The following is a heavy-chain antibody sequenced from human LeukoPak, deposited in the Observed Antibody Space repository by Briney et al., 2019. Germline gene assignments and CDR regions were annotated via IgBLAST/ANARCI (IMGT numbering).Heavy chain of an antibody. V-gene: IGHV4-34*01. CDR1: GGSFSGYY. D-gene: IGHD3-3*01. J-gene: IGHJ4*02. CDR2: INHSGST. CDR3: ARGQYYDFWSGPRNFDY. Sequence: SETLSLTCAVYGGSFSGYYRSWIRQPPGKGLEWIGEINHSGSTNYNPSLKSRVTISVDTSKNQFSLKLSSVTAADTAVYYCARGQYYDFWSGPRNFDYWGQGTLVTVSS.